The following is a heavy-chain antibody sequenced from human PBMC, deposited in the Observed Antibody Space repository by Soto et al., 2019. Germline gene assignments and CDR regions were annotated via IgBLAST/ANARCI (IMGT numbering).Heavy chain of an antibody. CDR1: GGSMISYY. V-gene: IGHV4-59*01. CDR3: ALRSMAVVPEY. Sequence: SETLSLTCTGSGGSMISYYWSWIRQPPGRGLEWIGYLYYGRSANYNPSLKSRVTLSVDTSTNQCSLTLSSMTAADTAVYYCALRSMAVVPEYWGQGTLVTSPQ. D-gene: IGHD3-22*01. J-gene: IGHJ4*02. CDR2: LYYGRSA.